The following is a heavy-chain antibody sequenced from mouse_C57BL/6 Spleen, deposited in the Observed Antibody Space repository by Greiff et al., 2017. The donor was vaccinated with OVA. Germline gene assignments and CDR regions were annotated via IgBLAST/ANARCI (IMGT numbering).Heavy chain of an antibody. CDR1: GFTFTDYY. J-gene: IGHJ4*01. Sequence: EVQVVESGGGLVQPGGSLSLSCAASGFTFTDYYMSWVRQPPGKALEWLGFIRNKANGYTTEYSASVKGRFTISRDNSQSFLYLQMNALRAEDSATYYCARFYDGYLYAMDYWGQGTSVTVSS. D-gene: IGHD2-3*01. CDR2: IRNKANGYTT. CDR3: ARFYDGYLYAMDY. V-gene: IGHV7-3*01.